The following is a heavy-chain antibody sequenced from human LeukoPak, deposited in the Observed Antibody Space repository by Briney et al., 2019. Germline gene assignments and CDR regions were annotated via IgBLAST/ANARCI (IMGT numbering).Heavy chain of an antibody. CDR2: IYYSGST. V-gene: IGHV4-59*01. CDR1: GGSISSYY. D-gene: IGHD3-9*01. J-gene: IGHJ4*02. Sequence: PSETLSLTCTVSGGSISSYYWSWIRQPPGKGLEWIGYIYYSGSTNYNPSLKSRVTISVDTSKNQFSLKLSSVTAADTAVYYCARGDDILTGYSNYFDYWGQGTLVTVSS. CDR3: ARGDDILTGYSNYFDY.